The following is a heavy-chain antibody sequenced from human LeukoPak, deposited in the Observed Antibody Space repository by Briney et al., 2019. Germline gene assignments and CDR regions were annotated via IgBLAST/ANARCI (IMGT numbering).Heavy chain of an antibody. J-gene: IGHJ3*02. V-gene: IGHV3-20*04. CDR2: INWNGGST. Sequence: ETLSLTCAVYGGSFSGYYWSWVRQAPGKGLEWVSGINWNGGSTGYADSVKGRFTISRDNAKNSLYLQMNSLRAEDTALYYCAKTDAFDIWGQGTMVTVSS. CDR1: GGSFSGYY. CDR3: AKTDAFDI.